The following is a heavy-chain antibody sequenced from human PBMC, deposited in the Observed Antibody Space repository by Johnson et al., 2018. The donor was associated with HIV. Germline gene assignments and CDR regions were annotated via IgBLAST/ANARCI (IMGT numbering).Heavy chain of an antibody. J-gene: IGHJ3*01. CDR1: GFTFSSYA. D-gene: IGHD2-21*02. CDR2: ISYDGSNK. Sequence: QMLLVESGGGVVQPGRSLRLSCAASGFTFSSYAMHWVRQAPGKGLEWVAVISYDGSNKYYADSVKGRFTISRDNSKNSLYLQMHSLRPEDTAVYYCARAVSPLYGGDSHEAFDVWGLGTMVTVSS. V-gene: IGHV3-30-3*01. CDR3: ARAVSPLYGGDSHEAFDV.